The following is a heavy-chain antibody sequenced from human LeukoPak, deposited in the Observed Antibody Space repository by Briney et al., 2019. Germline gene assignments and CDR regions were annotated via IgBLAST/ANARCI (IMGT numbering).Heavy chain of an antibody. CDR3: AKEVGEIRFSNWFDP. J-gene: IGHJ5*02. CDR1: GFTFSSYG. D-gene: IGHD3-3*01. V-gene: IGHV3-30*18. Sequence: PGGSLRLSCAASGFTFSSYGMHWVRQAPGKGLEWVAVISYDGSNKYYADSVKGRFTISRDNSKNTLYLQMNSLRAEDTAVYYCAKEVGEIRFSNWFDPWGQGTLVTVSS. CDR2: ISYDGSNK.